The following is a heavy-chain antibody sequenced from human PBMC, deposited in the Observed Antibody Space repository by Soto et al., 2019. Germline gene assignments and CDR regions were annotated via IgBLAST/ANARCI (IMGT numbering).Heavy chain of an antibody. CDR1: GGTFSSYA. CDR2: IIPIFGTP. J-gene: IGHJ4*02. CDR3: ARDPPSSYYDTSGYN. D-gene: IGHD3-22*01. V-gene: IGHV1-69*12. Sequence: QVQLVQSGAEVKKPGSSVKVSCKASGGTFSSYAINWVRQAPGQGLEWMGGIIPIFGTPNYAQKFQGRVTITADGSTSTAYMELSSLISEDTGVYYSARDPPSSYYDTSGYNWGQGTLVTVSS.